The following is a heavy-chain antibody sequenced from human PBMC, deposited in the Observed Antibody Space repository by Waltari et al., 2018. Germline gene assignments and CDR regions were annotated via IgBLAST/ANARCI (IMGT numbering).Heavy chain of an antibody. J-gene: IGHJ4*02. CDR1: GFTFSDYY. Sequence: GGGLVKPGGSLRLSCAASGFTFSDYYMSWIRQAPGKGLEWVSYISSSGSTIYYADSVKGRFTISRDNAKNSLYLQMNSLRAEDTAVYYCARAGGPWIQLWTPPGVDYWGQGTLVTVSS. D-gene: IGHD5-18*01. CDR2: ISSSGSTI. CDR3: ARAGGPWIQLWTPPGVDY. V-gene: IGHV3-11*01.